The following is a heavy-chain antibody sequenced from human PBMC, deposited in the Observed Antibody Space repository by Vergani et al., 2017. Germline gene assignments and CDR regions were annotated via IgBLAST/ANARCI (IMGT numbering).Heavy chain of an antibody. D-gene: IGHD2-2*02. CDR3: ARNRRFYCSSTSCHTLGYYYYGMDV. Sequence: QVQLQQWGAGLLKPSETLSLTCAVYGGSFSGYYWSWIRQPPGKGLEWIGEINHSGSTNYNPSLKSRVTISVDTSKNPFSLKLRSVTAADTAVYYCARNRRFYCSSTSCHTLGYYYYGMDVWGQGTTVTVSS. CDR2: INHSGST. J-gene: IGHJ6*02. V-gene: IGHV4-34*01. CDR1: GGSFSGYY.